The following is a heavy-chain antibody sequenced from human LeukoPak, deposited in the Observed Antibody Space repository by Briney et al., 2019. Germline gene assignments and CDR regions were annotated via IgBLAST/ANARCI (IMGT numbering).Heavy chain of an antibody. Sequence: GGSLRLSCAVSGFIFSNYGMQWVRQAPGKGLEWLALISSDGVNQYYTDSVRGRFTVSRDNSKDTLYLQMNSLRAEDTAVYYCAKVEYTTSWYGVGSLDYWGQGTLVTVSS. CDR1: GFIFSNYG. CDR2: ISSDGVNQ. V-gene: IGHV3-30*02. J-gene: IGHJ4*02. D-gene: IGHD6-13*01. CDR3: AKVEYTTSWYGVGSLDY.